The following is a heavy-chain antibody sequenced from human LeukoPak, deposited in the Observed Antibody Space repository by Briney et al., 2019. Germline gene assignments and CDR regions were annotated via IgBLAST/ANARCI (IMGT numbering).Heavy chain of an antibody. J-gene: IGHJ4*02. Sequence: VKVSCKASGYTFTSYDINWVRQATGQGLEWMGWMNPNSGNTGYAQKFQGRVTMTRNTSISTAYMELSSLRSEDTAVYYCARGELVGATKDYWGQGTLVTVSS. CDR3: ARGELVGATKDY. CDR1: GYTFTSYD. CDR2: MNPNSGNT. V-gene: IGHV1-8*01. D-gene: IGHD1-26*01.